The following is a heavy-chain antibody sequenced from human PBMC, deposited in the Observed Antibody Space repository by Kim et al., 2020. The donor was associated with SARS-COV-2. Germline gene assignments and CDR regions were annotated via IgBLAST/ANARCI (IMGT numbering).Heavy chain of an antibody. V-gene: IGHV4-4*02. CDR3: ARARVVRGVIMGLFDY. CDR2: IYHSGST. J-gene: IGHJ4*02. Sequence: SETLSLTCAVSGGSISSSNWWSWVRQPPGKGLEWIGEIYHSGSTNYNPSLKSRVTISVDKSKNQFSLKLSSVTAADTAVYYCARARVVRGVIMGLFDYWGQGTLVTVSS. CDR1: GGSISSSNW. D-gene: IGHD3-10*01.